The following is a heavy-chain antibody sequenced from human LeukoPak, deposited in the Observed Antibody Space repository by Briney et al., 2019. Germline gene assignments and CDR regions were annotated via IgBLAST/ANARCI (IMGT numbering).Heavy chain of an antibody. V-gene: IGHV1-2*02. CDR1: GYTFTGYY. Sequence: ASVKVSCKASGYTFTGYYMHWVRQAPGQGLEWMGWINPNSGGTNYAQKFQGRVTMTRDTSISTAYMELSRLRSDDTAVYYCAREHFDWLLSSYYFDYWGQGTLVTVSS. D-gene: IGHD3-9*01. J-gene: IGHJ4*02. CDR2: INPNSGGT. CDR3: AREHFDWLLSSYYFDY.